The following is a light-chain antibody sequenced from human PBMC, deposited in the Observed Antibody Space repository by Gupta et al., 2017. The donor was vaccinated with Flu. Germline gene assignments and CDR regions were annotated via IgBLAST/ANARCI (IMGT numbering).Light chain of an antibody. Sequence: DVVMSQSPLSLSVTLGQAASISCRSSQSLVYKNGITYLTWFQQRPGQSPRRLIYEVSNRDSGVPDRFSGRGSVTDFTLKSSRGEAEDVGVYYGMRGKHPWTFGQGTMMEI. V-gene: IGKV2-30*01. CDR2: EVS. CDR1: QSLVYKNGITY. CDR3: MRGKHPWT. J-gene: IGKJ2*02.